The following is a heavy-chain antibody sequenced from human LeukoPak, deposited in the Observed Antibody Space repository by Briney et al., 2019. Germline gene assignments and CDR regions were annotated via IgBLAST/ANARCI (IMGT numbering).Heavy chain of an antibody. D-gene: IGHD4-11*01. CDR3: ARGTTVTTGWFDP. CDR2: IYYSGST. V-gene: IGHV4-59*01. CDR1: GGSISSYY. Sequence: SETLSLTFTVSGGSISSYYWSWIRQPPGKGLEWIGYIYYSGSTNYNPSLKSRVTISVDTSKNQFSLKLSSVTAADTAVYYCARGTTVTTGWFDPWGQGTLVTVSS. J-gene: IGHJ5*02.